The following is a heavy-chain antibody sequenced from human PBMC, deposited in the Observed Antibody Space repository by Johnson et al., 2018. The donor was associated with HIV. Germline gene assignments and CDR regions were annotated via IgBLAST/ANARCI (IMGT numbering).Heavy chain of an antibody. D-gene: IGHD4-23*01. J-gene: IGHJ3*02. CDR1: GFTFDDYT. Sequence: VQLVESGGGVVRPGGSLRLSCAASGFTFDDYTMHWVRQAPGKGLEWVSLITWNGGSTYYADFVKGRFTISRDNSKNSLYLQMNSLRTEDTALYYCGVADYGGPDDFDIWGQGTMVTVSS. CDR3: GVADYGGPDDFDI. CDR2: ITWNGGST. V-gene: IGHV3-43*01.